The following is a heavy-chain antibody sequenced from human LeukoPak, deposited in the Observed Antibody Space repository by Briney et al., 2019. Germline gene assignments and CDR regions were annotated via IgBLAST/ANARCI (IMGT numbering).Heavy chain of an antibody. D-gene: IGHD3-22*01. CDR1: GGSISSSSYY. CDR2: MYYSGST. Sequence: PSETVSLTCSVSGGSISSSSYYWGWIRQPPGKGLGWNGCMYYSGSTYHNPSLKSRITISVDTSKNQFSLKLSSVTAADTAVYYCARDQSDYYDSSGYPFDYWGQGTLVTVSS. J-gene: IGHJ4*02. V-gene: IGHV4-39*07. CDR3: ARDQSDYYDSSGYPFDY.